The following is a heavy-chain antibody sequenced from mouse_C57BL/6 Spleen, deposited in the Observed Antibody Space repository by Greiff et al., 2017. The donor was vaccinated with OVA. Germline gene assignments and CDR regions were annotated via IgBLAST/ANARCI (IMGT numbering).Heavy chain of an antibody. CDR1: GFTFSDYY. CDR2: ISNGGGST. J-gene: IGHJ3*01. Sequence: DVMLVESGGGLVQPGGSLKLSCAASGFTFSDYYMYWVRQTPEKRLEWVAYISNGGGSTYYPDTVKGRFTISRDNAKNTLYLQMSRLKSEDTAMYYCASPSYGSSYAAWFAYWGQGTLVTVSA. CDR3: ASPSYGSSYAAWFAY. D-gene: IGHD1-1*01. V-gene: IGHV5-12*01.